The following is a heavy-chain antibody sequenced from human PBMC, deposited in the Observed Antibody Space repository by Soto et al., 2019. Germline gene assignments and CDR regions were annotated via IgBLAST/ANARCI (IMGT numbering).Heavy chain of an antibody. Sequence: GGSLRLSCAASGFTFSSYAMSWVRQAPGKGLEWVSAISGSGGSTYYADSMKGRFNISRDNAKNTLYLQMNSLRAEVTAVYYCAKEGGSMDQLVGFSYYYYMDVWGKGTTVTVSS. CDR3: AKEGGSMDQLVGFSYYYYMDV. CDR2: ISGSGGST. CDR1: GFTFSSYA. V-gene: IGHV3-23*01. J-gene: IGHJ6*03. D-gene: IGHD6-13*01.